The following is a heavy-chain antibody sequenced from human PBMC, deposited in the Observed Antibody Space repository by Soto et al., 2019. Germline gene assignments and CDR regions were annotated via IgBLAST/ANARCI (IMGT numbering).Heavy chain of an antibody. CDR2: ISSSASHI. D-gene: IGHD2-15*01. J-gene: IGHJ5*02. V-gene: IGHV3-21*01. CDR1: GFSFSSYS. CDR3: ARGYTGYCSGGTCYWFDP. Sequence: EVQLVESGGGLVKPGGSLRLSCAASGFSFSSYSMNWVRQALGKGLEWVSSISSSASHINYADSVKGRFTISRDNAKKSLYLQMNSLRAEDTAVYYCARGYTGYCSGGTCYWFDPWGQGTLVTVSS.